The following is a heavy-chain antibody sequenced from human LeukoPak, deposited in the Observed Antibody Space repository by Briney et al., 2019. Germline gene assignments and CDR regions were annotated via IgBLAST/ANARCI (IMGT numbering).Heavy chain of an antibody. CDR1: GFTFNTYT. Sequence: GGSLRLSCAASGFTFNTYTMNWVRQAPGKGLEWVTIISYDGSNKYYADSVKGRFTISRDNSKNTVYLQMNSLRAEDTAVYYCAKDRLSGYSPIIDYWGQGTLVTVSS. CDR2: ISYDGSNK. D-gene: IGHD5-18*01. V-gene: IGHV3-30*18. CDR3: AKDRLSGYSPIIDY. J-gene: IGHJ4*02.